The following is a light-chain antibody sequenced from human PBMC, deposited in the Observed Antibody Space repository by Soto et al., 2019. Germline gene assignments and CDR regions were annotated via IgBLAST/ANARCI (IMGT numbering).Light chain of an antibody. J-gene: IGLJ1*01. CDR3: SSYTSSSTYV. CDR2: DVT. CDR1: ISDVGFYAR. V-gene: IGLV2-18*02. Sequence: QSALTQPPSVSGSPGQSVTISCTGTISDVGFYARVSWYQQVPGTAPKLLIYDVTNPPSGVPDRFSGSQSGKTASLTVSGLQAEDEADYYFSSYTSSSTYVFGTGTKLTVL.